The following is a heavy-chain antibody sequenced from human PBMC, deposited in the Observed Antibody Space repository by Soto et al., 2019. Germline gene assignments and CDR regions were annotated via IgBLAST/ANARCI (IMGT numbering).Heavy chain of an antibody. CDR2: IMPVFRRP. CDR1: GGTFRTSA. Sequence: QVQLVQSGAEVKKPGSSVKVSCKASGGTFRTSAISWVRQAPVQGLEWVGGIMPVFRRPKYAQNFQGRVTITADESTSTAYMELSSLRSDDTAVYYCARDKDRPQLGGNYYYILDVWGQGTAVTVSS. D-gene: IGHD3-3*02. J-gene: IGHJ6*02. V-gene: IGHV1-69*12. CDR3: ARDKDRPQLGGNYYYILDV.